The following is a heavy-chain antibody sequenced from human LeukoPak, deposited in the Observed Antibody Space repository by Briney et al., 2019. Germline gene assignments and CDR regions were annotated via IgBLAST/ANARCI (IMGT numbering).Heavy chain of an antibody. CDR1: GFTFSSYG. CDR2: IRYDGSNK. V-gene: IGHV3-30*02. CDR3: GKGRKIAGLRYYYLDV. Sequence: PGGSLRLSCAASGFTFSSYGMHWVRQAPGKGLEWVAFIRYDGSNKYYADSVKGRFTISRDNSKNTLYLQMNSLRAEDTPVFYCGKGRKIAGLRYYYLDVWGKGTTVTVSS. J-gene: IGHJ6*03. D-gene: IGHD6-13*01.